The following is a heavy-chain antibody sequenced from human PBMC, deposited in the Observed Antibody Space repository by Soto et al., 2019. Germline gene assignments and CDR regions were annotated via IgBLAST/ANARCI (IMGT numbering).Heavy chain of an antibody. J-gene: IGHJ5*02. V-gene: IGHV3-23*01. CDR2: ISGSGGIT. Sequence: EVQLLESGGGLVQPGGSLRLSCAASGFTFNSYAMSWVRQAPGKGLEWVSVISGSGGITYYADSVKGRFTISRDNSKNTLYLQMSSLRAEDTAVYYCAKETGPCSGGSCYSEYVEPWGQGTLVTVSS. CDR3: AKETGPCSGGSCYSEYVEP. D-gene: IGHD2-15*01. CDR1: GFTFNSYA.